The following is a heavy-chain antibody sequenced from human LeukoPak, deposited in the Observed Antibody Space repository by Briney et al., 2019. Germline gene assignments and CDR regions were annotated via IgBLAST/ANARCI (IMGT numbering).Heavy chain of an antibody. J-gene: IGHJ5*02. Sequence: GGSLRLSCAASGFPFSSFYLHWVRQAPGKGLVWVSAINGNGGSTYYADSVKGRFTISRDNSKNTLYLQMNSLRAEDTAMYYCTKAPPGKFDPWGQGTLVTVSS. CDR2: INGNGGST. CDR1: GFPFSSFY. CDR3: TKAPPGKFDP. D-gene: IGHD3-10*01. V-gene: IGHV3-23*01.